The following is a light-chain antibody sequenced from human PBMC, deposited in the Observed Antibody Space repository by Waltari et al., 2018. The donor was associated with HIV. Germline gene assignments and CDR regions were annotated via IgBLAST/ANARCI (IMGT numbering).Light chain of an antibody. CDR1: QSVTSN. J-gene: IGKJ3*01. Sequence: EIVMTQSPATLSVSPGERATLSCRASQSVTSNLAWYQQKPGQAPRLLIYAASTSATGIPARFSGSWSGTEFTLTISSLQSEDFAVYYCQQYDSRPLFSFGPGTKVDIK. V-gene: IGKV3-15*01. CDR2: AAS. CDR3: QQYDSRPLFS.